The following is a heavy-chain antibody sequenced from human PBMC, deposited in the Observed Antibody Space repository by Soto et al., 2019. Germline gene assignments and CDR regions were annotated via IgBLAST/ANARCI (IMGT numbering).Heavy chain of an antibody. D-gene: IGHD4-17*01. V-gene: IGHV3-13*01. J-gene: IGHJ3*02. CDR1: GFTFSSYD. Sequence: GGSLRLSCAASGFTFSSYDMHWVRQATGKGLEWVSAIGTAGDTYYPGSMKGRFTISRENAKNSLYLQMNSLRAGDTAVYYCARVGHGDYGSGLAFDIWGQGTMVTVSS. CDR3: ARVGHGDYGSGLAFDI. CDR2: IGTAGDT.